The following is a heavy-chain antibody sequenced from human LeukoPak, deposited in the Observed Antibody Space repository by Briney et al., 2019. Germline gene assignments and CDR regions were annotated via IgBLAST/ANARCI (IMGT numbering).Heavy chain of an antibody. V-gene: IGHV4-39*01. D-gene: IGHD5-12*01. J-gene: IGHJ4*02. CDR1: GGSISSHSYY. CDR2: VYYSGST. Sequence: SETLSHTYTVSGGSISSHSYYWAWIRQPPGKGLEWIGSVYYSGSTYYNPSLKSRVTISIDTSKNQFSLKLNSVTAADTAVYYCARLGWRGSGYYVVFRQWGQGSLVTVSS. CDR3: ARLGWRGSGYYVVFRQ.